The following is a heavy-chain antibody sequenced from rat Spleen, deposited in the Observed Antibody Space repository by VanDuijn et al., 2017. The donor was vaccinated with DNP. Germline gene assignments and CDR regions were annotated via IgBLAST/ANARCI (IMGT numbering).Heavy chain of an antibody. CDR3: ARPARGWFAY. Sequence: EVQLVESGGGLVQPGRSLKLSCAASGFTFSDYYMAWVRQAPTKGLECVAYISYDGGSTYYGDSVKGRFTISRDNAKSTLYLQMNSLRSEDMATYYCARPARGWFAYWGQGTLVTVSS. V-gene: IGHV5-22*01. CDR1: GFTFSDYY. CDR2: ISYDGGST. J-gene: IGHJ3*01.